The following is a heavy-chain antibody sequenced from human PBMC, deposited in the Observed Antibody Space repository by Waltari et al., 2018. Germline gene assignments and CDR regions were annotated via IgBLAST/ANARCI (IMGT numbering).Heavy chain of an antibody. D-gene: IGHD6-13*01. CDR1: GYSISSGYY. J-gene: IGHJ3*02. CDR2: IHHRWCT. Sequence: QVQLQESGPGLVKPSETLSLTCAVSGYSISSGYYWGWIRQPPGKGLEWIGSIHHRWCTHNNPSLKSRVTISVDTSKHQCSLKRRSVTAADTAVYYCVRPPTGSSSSPLDACDIWGQGTMVTFSS. V-gene: IGHV4-38-2*01. CDR3: VRPPTGSSSSPLDACDI.